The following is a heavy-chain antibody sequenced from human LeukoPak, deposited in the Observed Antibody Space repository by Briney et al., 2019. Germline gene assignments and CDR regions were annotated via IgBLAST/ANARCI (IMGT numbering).Heavy chain of an antibody. CDR2: IYHSGST. CDR3: AREYYDILTGYYNALDY. D-gene: IGHD3-9*01. Sequence: SETLSLTCTVSGYSISSGYYWGWIRQPPGKGLEWIGSIYHSGSTYYNPSLKSRVTISVDTSKNQFSLKLSSVTAADTAVCYCAREYYDILTGYYNALDYWGQGTLVTVSS. J-gene: IGHJ4*02. V-gene: IGHV4-38-2*02. CDR1: GYSISSGYY.